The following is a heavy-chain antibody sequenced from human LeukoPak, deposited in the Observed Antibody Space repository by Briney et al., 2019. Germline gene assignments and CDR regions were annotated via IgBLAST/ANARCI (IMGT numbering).Heavy chain of an antibody. J-gene: IGHJ4*02. CDR1: EFTFISYV. CDR2: ITGYSDDT. D-gene: IGHD6-13*01. CDR3: AKGSRDSRPYYFDH. V-gene: IGHV3-23*01. Sequence: AGGSLRLSCAASEFTFISYVMSWVRQAPGKGLEWVSAITGYSDDTYYADSVQGRFIISRDNPKNTLYLQLNSLRGEDTAVYYCAKGSRDSRPYYFDHWGQGTLVTVSS.